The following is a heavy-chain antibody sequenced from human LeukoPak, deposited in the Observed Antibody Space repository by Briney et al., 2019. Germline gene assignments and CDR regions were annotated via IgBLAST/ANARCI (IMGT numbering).Heavy chain of an antibody. CDR3: AREYCSSTPWQSFDY. CDR1: GYSVSSNSAT. J-gene: IGHJ4*02. V-gene: IGHV6-1*01. Sequence: SQTLSLTCAISGYSVSSNSATWNWIRQSPSRGLEWLGRTYYRSKWYNDYAVSVKSRITFNPDTSKNQFSLQLNSVTPEDTAVYYCAREYCSSTPWQSFDYWGQGTLVTVSS. D-gene: IGHD2-2*01. CDR2: TYYRSKWYN.